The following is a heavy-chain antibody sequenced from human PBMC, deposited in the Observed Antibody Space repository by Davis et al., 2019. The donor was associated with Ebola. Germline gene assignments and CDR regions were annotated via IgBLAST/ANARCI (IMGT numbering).Heavy chain of an antibody. V-gene: IGHV3-23*01. CDR2: ITSSGGTT. Sequence: GESLKISCAASGFTFSSYAVTWVRQAPGKGLEWVSAITSSGGTTYYADSVKGRFTISRDNSKNTLFLQINSLRAEDTAVYYCARGGPPFSIFDYWGQGTLVTVSS. D-gene: IGHD3-16*01. CDR1: GFTFSSYA. CDR3: ARGGPPFSIFDY. J-gene: IGHJ4*02.